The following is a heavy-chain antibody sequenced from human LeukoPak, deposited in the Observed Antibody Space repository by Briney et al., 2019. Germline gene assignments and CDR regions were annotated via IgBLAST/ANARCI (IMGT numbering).Heavy chain of an antibody. V-gene: IGHV4-30-4*01. CDR1: NGSISSDDSY. D-gene: IGHD3-10*01. CDR3: ARQIDGSGLAFDT. Sequence: PSQTLSLTCSVSNGSISSDDSYWSWIRQPPGKGLEWIAYIYYSGSTYSTPSLKSRVTISVDTSKNQFSVRLSSVTAADTAVHYCARQIDGSGLAFDTWGQGTLVTVSS. J-gene: IGHJ5*02. CDR2: IYYSGST.